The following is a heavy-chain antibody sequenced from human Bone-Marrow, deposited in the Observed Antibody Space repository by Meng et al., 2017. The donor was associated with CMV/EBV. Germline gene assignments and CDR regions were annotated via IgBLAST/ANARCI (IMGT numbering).Heavy chain of an antibody. Sequence: SETLSLTCSVSGGSISRSTYYWGWIRQPPGKGLEWIGSIFYRGSTYYNPSLESRDTISVDTSKNQFSLHLRSVTAADTAVYYCARDMGPELGVVYWGQGTLVTVSS. V-gene: IGHV4-39*07. CDR1: GGSISRSTYY. J-gene: IGHJ4*02. CDR2: IFYRGST. D-gene: IGHD7-27*01. CDR3: ARDMGPELGVVY.